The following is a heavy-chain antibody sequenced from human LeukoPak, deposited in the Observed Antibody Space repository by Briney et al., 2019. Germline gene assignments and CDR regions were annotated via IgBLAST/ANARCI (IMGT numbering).Heavy chain of an antibody. CDR2: IYYSGST. CDR3: ARVQGGSSWYYFDY. CDR1: GGSIRSNSYY. Sequence: SETLSLTCTVSGGSIRSNSYYWGWIRQPPGKGLEWIGSIYYSGSTNYNPSLKSRVTISVDTSKNQFSLKLSSVTAADTAVYYCARVQGGSSWYYFDYWGQGTLVTVSS. D-gene: IGHD6-13*01. J-gene: IGHJ4*02. V-gene: IGHV4-39*07.